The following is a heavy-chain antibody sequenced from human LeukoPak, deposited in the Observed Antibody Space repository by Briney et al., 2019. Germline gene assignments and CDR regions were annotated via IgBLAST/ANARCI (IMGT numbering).Heavy chain of an antibody. Sequence: GESLKISCKGSGYDFTTYWIGWVRQTPGKGLEWMGVIYPGDSDSRYSPSFQGQVTISADKSINTAYLQWSSLKASDTAIYYCARREVVTAPFDYWGQGTLVTVSS. D-gene: IGHD2-21*02. J-gene: IGHJ4*02. CDR3: ARREVVTAPFDY. V-gene: IGHV5-51*01. CDR1: GYDFTTYW. CDR2: IYPGDSDS.